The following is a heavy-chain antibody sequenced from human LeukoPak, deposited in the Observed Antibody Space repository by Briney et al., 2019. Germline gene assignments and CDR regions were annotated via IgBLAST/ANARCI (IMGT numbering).Heavy chain of an antibody. J-gene: IGHJ4*02. CDR2: ISFDGDNE. D-gene: IGHD1-1*01. CDR3: ARDCHTTGCD. Sequence: PGRSLRLSCATSGFTFSNYAIHWVRQAPGKGLEWVADISFDGDNEYYADSVRGRFTISRDNSKNTLYLQMSSLGAEDTAVYYCARDCHTTGCDWGQGTLVTVSS. V-gene: IGHV3-30*14. CDR1: GFTFSNYA.